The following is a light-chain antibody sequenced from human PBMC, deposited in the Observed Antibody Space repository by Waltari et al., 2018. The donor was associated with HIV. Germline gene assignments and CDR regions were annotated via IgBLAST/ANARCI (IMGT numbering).Light chain of an antibody. CDR1: QGMSSA. V-gene: IGKV1-13*02. Sequence: LSASVRDRVTITCRASQGMSSALAWYQQKPGKVTRLLIYDASTLESGVPSRFSGSGSGTDFTLTINNLQPEDFASYYCQQFNTYPLTFGPGTKVDI. J-gene: IGKJ3*01. CDR3: QQFNTYPLT. CDR2: DAS.